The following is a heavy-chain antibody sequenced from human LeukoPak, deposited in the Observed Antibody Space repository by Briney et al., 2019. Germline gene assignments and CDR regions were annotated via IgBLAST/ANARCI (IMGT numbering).Heavy chain of an antibody. D-gene: IGHD4-17*01. V-gene: IGHV4-59*08. Sequence: PSETLSLTCTVSGGPISSYYWSWLRQPPGKGLEWIGYISDSGSTNYNPTLKSRVTISVDTSKNQFSLKLTSVTAADTAVYYCASLRTTVTSTAFDIWGQGAVGMVSA. J-gene: IGHJ3*02. CDR3: ASLRTTVTSTAFDI. CDR1: GGPISSYY. CDR2: ISDSGST.